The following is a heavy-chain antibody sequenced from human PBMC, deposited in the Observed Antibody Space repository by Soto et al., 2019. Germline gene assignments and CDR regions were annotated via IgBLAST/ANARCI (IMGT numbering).Heavy chain of an antibody. CDR3: ARASYCRGGSCYPFDY. D-gene: IGHD2-15*01. J-gene: IGHJ4*02. CDR1: GYSFTANS. CDR2: INPNNGGT. Sequence: ASVKVSCKASGYSFTANSMHWVRQAPGQGLEWMGWINPNNGGTNYARKFQGWVTMTWDTSISTAYMELSRLKSDDTAVYYCARASYCRGGSCYPFDYWGQGTLVTVSS. V-gene: IGHV1-2*04.